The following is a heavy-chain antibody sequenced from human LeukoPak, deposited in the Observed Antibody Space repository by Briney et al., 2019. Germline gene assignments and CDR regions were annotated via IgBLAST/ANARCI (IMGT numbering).Heavy chain of an antibody. CDR3: ASTSPIGAFDI. V-gene: IGHV3-9*01. CDR1: GFTFSNYA. D-gene: IGHD1-26*01. CDR2: ISWNSGSI. Sequence: GGSLRLSCAASGFTFSNYAMSWVRQAPGKGLEWVSGISWNSGSIGYADSVKGRFTISRDNAKNSLYLQMNSLRAEDTALYYCASTSPIGAFDIWGQGTMVTVSS. J-gene: IGHJ3*02.